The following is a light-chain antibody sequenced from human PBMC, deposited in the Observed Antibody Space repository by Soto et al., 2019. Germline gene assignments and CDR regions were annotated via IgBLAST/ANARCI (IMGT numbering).Light chain of an antibody. CDR1: QSVSID. CDR2: GAS. Sequence: IVMTQSPATLSVSPGERATLSCRASQSVSIDLAWYQQTPGQAPRLLIYGASTRATGIPVRFSGSGSGTDVTLTISRLEPEDFAVYYCHQYGNTLWTFGQGTKVDIK. J-gene: IGKJ1*01. V-gene: IGKV3-15*01. CDR3: HQYGNTLWT.